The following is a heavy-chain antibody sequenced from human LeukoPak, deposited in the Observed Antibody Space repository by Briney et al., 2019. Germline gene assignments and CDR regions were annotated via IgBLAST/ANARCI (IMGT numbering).Heavy chain of an antibody. J-gene: IGHJ5*02. CDR3: ARSQFYGSGSYQGRWFDP. V-gene: IGHV4-4*07. D-gene: IGHD3-10*01. CDR1: GGSISSYY. Sequence: PSETLSLTCTVSGGSISSYYWSWIRQPAGKGLELIGRIYTSGSTNYNPSLKSRVTMSVDTSKNQFSLKLTSVTAADTAVYYCARSQFYGSGSYQGRWFDPWGQGTLVTVSS. CDR2: IYTSGST.